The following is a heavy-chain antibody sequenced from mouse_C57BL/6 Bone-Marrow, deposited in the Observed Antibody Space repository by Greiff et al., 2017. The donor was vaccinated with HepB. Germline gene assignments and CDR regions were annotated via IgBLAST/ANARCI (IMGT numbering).Heavy chain of an antibody. J-gene: IGHJ3*01. D-gene: IGHD3-1*01. CDR3: ARRASLLSWFAY. Sequence: QVQLQQPGAEFVKPGASVKLSCKASGYTFTSYWMQWVKQRPGQGLEWIGEIDPSDSYINYNQKFKGKATLTVDTSSSTAYMRLSSLTSEDSAVYYWARRASLLSWFAYWGQGTRVTVSA. V-gene: IGHV1-50*01. CDR1: GYTFTSYW. CDR2: IDPSDSYI.